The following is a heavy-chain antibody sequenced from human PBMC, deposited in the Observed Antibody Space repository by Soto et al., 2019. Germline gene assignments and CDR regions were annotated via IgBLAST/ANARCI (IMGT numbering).Heavy chain of an antibody. CDR1: GYTFTSYG. CDR2: ISAYNGNT. D-gene: IGHD1-1*01. CDR3: ARDELERPHGAFDI. Sequence: ASVKVSCKASGYTFTSYGISWVRQAPGQGLEWMGWISAYNGNTNYAQKLQGRVNMTTDTSTSTAYMELRSLRSDDTAVYYCARDELERPHGAFDIWGQGTMVTVSS. V-gene: IGHV1-18*01. J-gene: IGHJ3*02.